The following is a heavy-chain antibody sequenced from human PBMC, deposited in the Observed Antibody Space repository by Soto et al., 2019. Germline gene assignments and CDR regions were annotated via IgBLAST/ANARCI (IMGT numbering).Heavy chain of an antibody. CDR1: GFTFSSYA. J-gene: IGHJ2*01. CDR2: ISYDGSNK. D-gene: IGHD4-17*01. V-gene: IGHV3-30-3*01. Sequence: QVQLVESGGGVVQPGRSLRLSCAASGFTFSSYAMHWVRQAPGKGLAWVAVISYDGSNKYYADSVKGRFTISRDNSKNTLYLQMNSLRAEDTAVYYCARSFDPYGVYWYFDLWGRGTLVTVSS. CDR3: ARSFDPYGVYWYFDL.